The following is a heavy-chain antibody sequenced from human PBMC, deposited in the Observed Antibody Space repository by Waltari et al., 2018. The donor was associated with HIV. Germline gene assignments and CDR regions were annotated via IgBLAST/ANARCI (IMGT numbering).Heavy chain of an antibody. CDR3: THFTLSRTTSGIWSALAVDS. J-gene: IGHJ4*02. V-gene: IGHV2-5*02. D-gene: IGHD2-15*01. CDR2: IYCDDDK. CDR1: GFSLSSVGAG. Sequence: QITLKESGPTLVKPTQTLTVTCTFSGFSLSSVGAGVAWFRQPPGKALECLALIYCDDDKRYSPSLRSRLTVTKDTSKNHVVLTMTNADPMDTATYYCTHFTLSRTTSGIWSALAVDSWGQGAPVTVSS.